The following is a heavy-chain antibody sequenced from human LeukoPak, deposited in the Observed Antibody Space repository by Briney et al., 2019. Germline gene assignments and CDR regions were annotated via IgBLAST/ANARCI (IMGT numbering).Heavy chain of an antibody. V-gene: IGHV3-7*01. CDR1: GFTFSTYC. CDR3: ARGRFHYDSSGYSSFYH. CDR2: INQDGSEK. Sequence: GGSLRLSCAASGFTFSTYCMSWVRQAPGKGLEWVANINQDGSEKYYVDSATGRFTISRDNAQNSLHLQMSSLRAEDTAVYYCARGRFHYDSSGYSSFYHWGQGTLVTVSS. J-gene: IGHJ4*02. D-gene: IGHD3-22*01.